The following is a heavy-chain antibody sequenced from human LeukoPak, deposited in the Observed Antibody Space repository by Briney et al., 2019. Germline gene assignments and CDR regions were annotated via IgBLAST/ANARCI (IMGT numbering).Heavy chain of an antibody. Sequence: PGGSLRLSCAASGFTFSSYSMNWVRQAPGKGLEWVSSISSSSSYIYHADSVKGRFTVSRDNTKNSVFLHMNSLRAEDTGVYYCAREGGSGSHWAWYCDPWGRGTLVTVSS. CDR2: ISSSSSYI. J-gene: IGHJ2*01. V-gene: IGHV3-21*01. CDR1: GFTFSSYS. D-gene: IGHD1-26*01. CDR3: AREGGSGSHWAWYCDP.